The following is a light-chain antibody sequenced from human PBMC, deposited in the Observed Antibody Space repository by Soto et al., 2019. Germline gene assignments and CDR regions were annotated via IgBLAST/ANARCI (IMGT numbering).Light chain of an antibody. CDR2: AAP. CDR1: QGISSY. CDR3: QQLNSYPLT. J-gene: IGKJ1*01. Sequence: DIQLTQSPSFLSASVGDRVTVTCRASQGISSYLAWYQQQPGKAPKLLIYAAPTLQSGVPSRFSGSGSGTEFTLTVSSLQPEEFATYYCQQLNSYPLTFGQGTRVEI. V-gene: IGKV1-9*01.